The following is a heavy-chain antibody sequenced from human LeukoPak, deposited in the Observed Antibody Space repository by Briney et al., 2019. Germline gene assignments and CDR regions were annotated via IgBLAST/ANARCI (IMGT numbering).Heavy chain of an antibody. CDR1: GGSFSGYY. V-gene: IGHV4-34*01. J-gene: IGHJ3*02. Sequence: SETLSLTCAVYGGSFSGYYWSWIRQPPGKGLEWIGEINHSGSTNYNPSLKSRVTISVGTSKNQFSLNLSSVTAADTAVYYRARDTVGATFPGAFDIWGQGTMVTVSS. CDR2: INHSGST. CDR3: ARDTVGATFPGAFDI. D-gene: IGHD1-26*01.